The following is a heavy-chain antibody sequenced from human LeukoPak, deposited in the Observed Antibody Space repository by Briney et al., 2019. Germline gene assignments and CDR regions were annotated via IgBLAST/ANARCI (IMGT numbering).Heavy chain of an antibody. J-gene: IGHJ4*02. CDR3: AKSTSSWERVDY. Sequence: GGSLRLSCAASGFTFSSYAMSWVRPAPGKGLEGVSSISGNSGRTYYADSVKGRFSISRDNSNNTLYLQMNSLRAEDAAVYYCAKSTSSWERVDYWGQGTLVTVSS. CDR1: GFTFSSYA. V-gene: IGHV3-23*01. CDR2: ISGNSGRT. D-gene: IGHD6-13*01.